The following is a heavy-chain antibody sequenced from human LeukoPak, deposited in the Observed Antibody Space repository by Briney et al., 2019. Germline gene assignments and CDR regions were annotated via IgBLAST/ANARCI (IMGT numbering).Heavy chain of an antibody. CDR1: GGTFSSYA. CDR2: IIPILGIA. V-gene: IGHV1-69*04. J-gene: IGHJ5*02. D-gene: IGHD5-18*01. CDR3: ARGRKVQLWLEGYNWFDP. Sequence: EASVKVSCKASGGTFSSYAISWVRQAPGQGLEWMGRIIPILGIANYAQKFQGRVTMTRNTSISTAYMELSSLRSEDTAVYYCARGRKVQLWLEGYNWFDPWGQGTLVTVSS.